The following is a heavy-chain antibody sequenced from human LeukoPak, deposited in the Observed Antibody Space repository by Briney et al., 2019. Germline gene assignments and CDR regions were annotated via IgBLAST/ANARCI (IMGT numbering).Heavy chain of an antibody. D-gene: IGHD3-22*01. J-gene: IGHJ4*02. CDR2: ISSSSSYI. CDR3: AKADYYDSSGYPLFDY. CDR1: GFTFSSYS. Sequence: PGGSLRLSCAASGFTFSSYSMNWVRQAPGKGLEWVSSISSSSSYIYYADSVKGRFTISRDNSKNTLYLQMNSLRAEDTAVYYCAKADYYDSSGYPLFDYWGQGTLVTVSS. V-gene: IGHV3-21*04.